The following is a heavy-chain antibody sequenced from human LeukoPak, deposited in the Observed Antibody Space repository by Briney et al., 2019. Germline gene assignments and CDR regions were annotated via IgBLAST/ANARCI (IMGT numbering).Heavy chain of an antibody. V-gene: IGHV4-39*01. CDR1: GASISSSSYY. J-gene: IGHJ3*02. CDR2: IYYSGTT. CDR3: ARSDGYGLVGI. Sequence: SETLSLTCTVSGASISSSSYYWGWIRQPPGKGLEWIGSIYYSGTTYYNPALKSRVTISVDTSKNPLSLKLSSVTAADTAVYYCARSDGYGLVGIWGQGTMVTVSS. D-gene: IGHD3-10*01.